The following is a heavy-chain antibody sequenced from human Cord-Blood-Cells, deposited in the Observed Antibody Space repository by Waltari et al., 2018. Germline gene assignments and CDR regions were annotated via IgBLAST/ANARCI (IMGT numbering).Heavy chain of an antibody. CDR3: ARPEVYGDYQPYYYYGMDV. CDR2: IYYSGST. Sequence: QLQLQESGPGLVKPSETLSLTCTVSGGSISSSSYYWGWIRQPPGKGLEWFGSIYYSGSTYYNPSLKSRVTISVDTSKNQFSLKLSSVTAADTAVYYCARPEVYGDYQPYYYYGMDVWGQGTTVTVSS. CDR1: GGSISSSSYY. V-gene: IGHV4-39*01. D-gene: IGHD4-17*01. J-gene: IGHJ6*02.